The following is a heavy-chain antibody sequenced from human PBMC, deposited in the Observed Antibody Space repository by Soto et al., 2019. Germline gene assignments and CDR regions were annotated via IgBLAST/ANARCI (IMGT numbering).Heavy chain of an antibody. D-gene: IGHD3-3*01. CDR1: GGTISGYS. Sequence: SETRSLTCTASGGTISGYSWRWIRQSPGKRLEWIGSVSCSGGAKYNPSVSRRVCICVDTSKNQFSLNHSSVTSAVTAVYYCTRDGAGRMTRNTYFYYDLCVWGVRIRVTVTS. CDR3: TRDGAGRMTRNTYFYYDLCV. J-gene: IGHJ6*01. CDR2: VSCSGGA. V-gene: IGHV4-59*01.